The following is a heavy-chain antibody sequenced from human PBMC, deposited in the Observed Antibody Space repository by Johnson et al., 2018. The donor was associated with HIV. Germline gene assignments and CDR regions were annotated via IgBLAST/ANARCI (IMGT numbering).Heavy chain of an antibody. D-gene: IGHD2-8*02. CDR3: GRESTGAGTAFDI. CDR1: GFTFSNHH. J-gene: IGHJ3*02. CDR2: INQDGSDK. Sequence: VQLVESGGGLVQPGVSLRLSCAVSGFTFSNHHMTWVRQAPGKGLEWVANINQDGSDKYYVDSVKGRFTISRDNAQNSLYLQMNSLRAEDTAVYYCGRESTGAGTAFDIWGQGTMVTVSS. V-gene: IGHV3-7*01.